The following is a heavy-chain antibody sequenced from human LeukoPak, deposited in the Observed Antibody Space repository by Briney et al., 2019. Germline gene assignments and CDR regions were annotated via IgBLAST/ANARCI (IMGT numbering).Heavy chain of an antibody. V-gene: IGHV1-46*01. CDR2: INPSGGST. Sequence: ASVKVSCKSSGYTFTSYYMYWVRQAPGQGHEWMGIINPSGGSTSYAQKFQGRVTMTRDTSTSTVYMELSSLISMDTAVYYCARDSGMVRGTVDYWGQGTLVTVSS. CDR3: ARDSGMVRGTVDY. D-gene: IGHD3-10*01. CDR1: GYTFTSYY. J-gene: IGHJ4*02.